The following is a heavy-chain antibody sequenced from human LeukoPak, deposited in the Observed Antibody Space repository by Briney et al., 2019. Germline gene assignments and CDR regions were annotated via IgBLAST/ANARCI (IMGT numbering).Heavy chain of an antibody. CDR3: ARDGREGYCSSTSCPFDY. D-gene: IGHD2-2*01. CDR2: ISSSGGST. CDR1: RFTFSNYA. J-gene: IGHJ4*02. Sequence: GRSLRLSCAASRFTFSNYAMNWVRQAPGKGLEWVSGISSSGGSTYYADSVKGRFTISRDNSKNTLYLQMNSLRAEDTAVYYCARDGREGYCSSTSCPFDYWGQGTLVTVSS. V-gene: IGHV3-23*01.